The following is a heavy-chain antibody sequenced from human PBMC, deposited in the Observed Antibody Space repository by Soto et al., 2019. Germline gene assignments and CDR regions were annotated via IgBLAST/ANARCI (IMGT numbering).Heavy chain of an antibody. J-gene: IGHJ5*02. V-gene: IGHV4-31*03. CDR1: GGSISSGGYY. Sequence: SQTLSLTCTVSGGSISSGGYYWSWIRQHPGKGLEWIGYIYYSGSTYYNPSLKSRVTISVDTSKNQFSLKLSSVTAADTAVYYCARDDLRRVGATRNGLWGNWFDPWGQGTLVTVSS. CDR3: ARDDLRRVGATRNGLWGNWFDP. CDR2: IYYSGST. D-gene: IGHD1-26*01.